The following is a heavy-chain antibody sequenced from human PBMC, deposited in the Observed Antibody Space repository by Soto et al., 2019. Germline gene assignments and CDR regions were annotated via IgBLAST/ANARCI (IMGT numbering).Heavy chain of an antibody. CDR3: ARHYGYYSHYMDV. CDR2: IYYSGST. CDR1: GDSISNYNFY. V-gene: IGHV4-39*01. D-gene: IGHD3-10*01. Sequence: PSETLSLTCTVSGDSISNYNFYWGWIRQPPGKGLEWIGSIYYSGSTYYNPSLKSRVTISVDTSNNQLSLKLSSVTAADTAVYYCARHYGYYSHYMDVWTKGTTVTVSS. J-gene: IGHJ6*03.